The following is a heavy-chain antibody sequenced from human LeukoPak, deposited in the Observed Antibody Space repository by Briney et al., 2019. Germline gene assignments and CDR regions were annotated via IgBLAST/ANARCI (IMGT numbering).Heavy chain of an antibody. CDR2: IIPIFGTA. CDR1: GGTFSNYG. Sequence: SVKVSCKASGGTFSNYGISWVRQAPGQGLEWMGGIIPIFGTANYAQKFQGRVTITTDESTSTAYMELSSLRSDDTAVYYCARDMIADGFDIWGQGTMVTVSS. V-gene: IGHV1-69*05. D-gene: IGHD2-21*01. CDR3: ARDMIADGFDI. J-gene: IGHJ3*02.